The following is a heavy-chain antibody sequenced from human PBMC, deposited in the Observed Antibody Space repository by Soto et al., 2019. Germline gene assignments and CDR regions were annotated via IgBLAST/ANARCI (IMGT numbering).Heavy chain of an antibody. V-gene: IGHV4-31*03. CDR3: ARARITMIVVDYFDY. D-gene: IGHD3-22*01. J-gene: IGHJ4*02. Sequence: SETLSLTCTVSGGSISSGGYYWSWIRQHPGKGLEWIGYIYYSGSTYYNPSLKSRVTISVDTSKNQFSLKLSSVTAADTAVYYCARARITMIVVDYFDYWGQGTLVTVSS. CDR1: GGSISSGGYY. CDR2: IYYSGST.